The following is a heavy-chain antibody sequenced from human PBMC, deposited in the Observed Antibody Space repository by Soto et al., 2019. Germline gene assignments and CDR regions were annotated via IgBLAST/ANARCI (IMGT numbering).Heavy chain of an antibody. CDR1: VYPFTCYY. Sequence: SVKGSCRASVYPFTCYYMHRVRQAPGQGLEWMGWINPNSGGTNYSQKFKGWVTMTRDTSNSTAYTEMSRLRSDDTAVYYCARNTGYSSEGFESWGQGTLVTVSS. CDR3: ARNTGYSSEGFES. D-gene: IGHD6-25*01. V-gene: IGHV1-2*04. CDR2: INPNSGGT. J-gene: IGHJ4*02.